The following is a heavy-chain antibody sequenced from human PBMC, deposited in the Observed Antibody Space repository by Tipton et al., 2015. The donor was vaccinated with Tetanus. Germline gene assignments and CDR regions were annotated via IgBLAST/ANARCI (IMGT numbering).Heavy chain of an antibody. CDR1: GGSISSYY. V-gene: IGHV4-39*01. J-gene: IGHJ6*02. Sequence: TLSLTCTVSGGSISSYYWSWIRQPPGKGLEWIGSIYYSGSTYYNPSLKSRVTISVDTSKNQFSLKLSSVTAADTAVYYCARNITMVRGVKKNYYYYGMDVWGQGTTVTVSS. CDR3: ARNITMVRGVKKNYYYYGMDV. CDR2: IYYSGST. D-gene: IGHD3-10*01.